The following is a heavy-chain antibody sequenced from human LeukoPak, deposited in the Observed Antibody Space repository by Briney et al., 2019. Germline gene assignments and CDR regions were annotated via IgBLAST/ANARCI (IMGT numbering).Heavy chain of an antibody. D-gene: IGHD2-21*02. Sequence: SETLSLTCAVYGGSFSGYYWSWIRQPPGKGLEWIGAINHSGSTNYNPPLQSPVTISVYTSKNQFSLKLTSVPAADTAVYYCVRDRCGGDCYPNWFDPWGQGTLVTVSS. CDR3: VRDRCGGDCYPNWFDP. CDR1: GGSFSGYY. J-gene: IGHJ5*02. CDR2: INHSGST. V-gene: IGHV4-34*01.